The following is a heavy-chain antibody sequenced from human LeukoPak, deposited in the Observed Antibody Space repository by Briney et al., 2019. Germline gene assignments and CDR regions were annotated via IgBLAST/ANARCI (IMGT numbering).Heavy chain of an antibody. V-gene: IGHV3-48*02. CDR1: GFTFSSYS. CDR2: ISSSSSTI. CDR3: ARDTIFGADYYFDY. J-gene: IGHJ4*02. Sequence: PGGSLRLSCAASGFTFSSYSMNWVRQAPGKGLEWVSYISSSSSTIHYADSVKGRFTISRDNAKNSLYLQMNSLRDEDTAVYYCARDTIFGADYYFDYWGQGTLVTVSS. D-gene: IGHD3-3*01.